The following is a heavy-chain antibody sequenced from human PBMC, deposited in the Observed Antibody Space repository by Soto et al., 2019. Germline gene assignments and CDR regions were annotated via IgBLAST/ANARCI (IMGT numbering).Heavy chain of an antibody. CDR3: ARDSPLWPGVFVIGRNWFDP. V-gene: IGHV4-4*07. D-gene: IGHD3-10*01. CDR1: GGSISSYY. Sequence: SETLSLTCTVSGGSISSYYWSWIRQPAGKGLEWIGRIYTSGSTNYNPSLKSRVTMPVDTSKNQFSLKLSSVTAADTAVYYCARDSPLWPGVFVIGRNWFDPWGQGTLVTVSS. CDR2: IYTSGST. J-gene: IGHJ5*02.